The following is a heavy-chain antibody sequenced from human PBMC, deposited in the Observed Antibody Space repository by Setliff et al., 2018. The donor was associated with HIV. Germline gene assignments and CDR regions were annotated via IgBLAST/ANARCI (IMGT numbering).Heavy chain of an antibody. CDR1: GFSVSKNY. Sequence: GGSLRLSCAASGFSVSKNYMNWVRQAPGKGLEWIAYISSSGSITYYAESVRGRFVVSRDNAKNSLYLQMSGLRDDDTAIYYCVTSAENTVVTYFDNWGQGTLVTVSS. D-gene: IGHD2-21*02. CDR3: VTSAENTVVTYFDN. CDR2: ISSSGSIT. V-gene: IGHV3-11*01. J-gene: IGHJ4*02.